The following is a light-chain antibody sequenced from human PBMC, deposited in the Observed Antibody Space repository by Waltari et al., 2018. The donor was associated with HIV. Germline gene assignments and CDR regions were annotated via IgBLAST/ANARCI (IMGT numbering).Light chain of an antibody. J-gene: IGLJ1*01. CDR2: EVN. V-gene: IGLV2-14*03. CDR1: SSDVGGYNY. CDR3: SSYTSSSTHV. Sequence: QSALTQPASVSASPGQSITISCTGTSSDVGGYNYVSWYRQHPGEAPKVIIYEVNRPPVGVSKCFTASKSGNTASLAISGLQPEDEADYFCSSYTSSSTHVFGPGTKVTVL.